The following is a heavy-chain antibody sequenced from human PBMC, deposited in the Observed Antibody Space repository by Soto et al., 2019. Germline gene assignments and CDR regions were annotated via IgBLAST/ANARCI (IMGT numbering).Heavy chain of an antibody. J-gene: IGHJ3*02. CDR2: IIPILGIA. CDR1: GGTFSSYT. CDR3: ARARIVVVPAAMDAFDI. Sequence: SLKVSCKASGGTFSSYTISWVRQAPGQGLEWMGRIIPILGIANYAQKFQGRVTITADKSTSTAYMELSSLRSEDTAVYYCARARIVVVPAAMDAFDIWGQGTMVTVSS. V-gene: IGHV1-69*02. D-gene: IGHD2-2*01.